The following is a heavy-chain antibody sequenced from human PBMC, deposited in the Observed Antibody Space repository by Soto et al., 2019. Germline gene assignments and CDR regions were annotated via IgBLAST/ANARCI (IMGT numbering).Heavy chain of an antibody. J-gene: IGHJ6*02. CDR3: ARQGAGDTAMAWSPYYYYYGMDV. V-gene: IGHV4-39*01. Sequence: SETLSLTCTVSGGSISSSSYYWGWIRQPPGKGLEWIGSIYYSGSTYYNPSLKSRVTISVDTSKNQFSLKLSSVTAADTAVYYCARQGAGDTAMAWSPYYYYYGMDVWGQGTTVTVSS. CDR1: GGSISSSSYY. D-gene: IGHD5-18*01. CDR2: IYYSGST.